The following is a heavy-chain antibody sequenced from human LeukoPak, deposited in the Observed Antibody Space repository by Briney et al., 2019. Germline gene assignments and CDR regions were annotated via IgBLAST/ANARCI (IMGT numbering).Heavy chain of an antibody. CDR2: INPNSGGT. Sequence: ASVKVSCKASGYTFTGYYMHWVRQAPGQGLEWMGWINPNSGGTNYAQKFQGRVTMTRNTSISTAYMELSSLRSEDTAVYYCGAWGYDSSGYYFRYFDYWGQGTLVTVSS. J-gene: IGHJ4*02. CDR1: GYTFTGYY. CDR3: GAWGYDSSGYYFRYFDY. D-gene: IGHD3-22*01. V-gene: IGHV1-2*02.